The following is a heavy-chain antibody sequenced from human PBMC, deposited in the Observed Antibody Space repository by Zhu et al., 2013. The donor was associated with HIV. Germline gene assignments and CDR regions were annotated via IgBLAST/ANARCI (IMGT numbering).Heavy chain of an antibody. Sequence: QVQLVQSGAEVKKPGASVKVSCKASGYTFTSYYMHWVRQAPGQGLEWMGIINPSGGGTTYAQKFQGRVTITADESTSTANMELSSLRSEDTAVYYCARVICKGAYCGGDSNWNFDLWGRGTLVTVSS. CDR1: GYTFTSYY. J-gene: IGHJ2*01. V-gene: IGHV1-46*01. D-gene: IGHD2-21*02. CDR2: INPSGGGT. CDR3: ARVICKGAYCGGDSNWNFDL.